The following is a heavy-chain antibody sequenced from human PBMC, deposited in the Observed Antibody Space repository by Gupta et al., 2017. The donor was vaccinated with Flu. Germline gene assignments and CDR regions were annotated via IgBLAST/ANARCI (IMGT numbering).Heavy chain of an antibody. Sequence: EVQLVESGGGLVQPGGSLSLSCTASGFSFSSGWMNWVRQAPGQGLEWVAIIKVEGSEEYYVDSVKGRVSISRDNAKKSVYLQMNSLRVQDTAVYYCAWGGGYRSESWGQGT. CDR2: IKVEGSEE. J-gene: IGHJ4*02. D-gene: IGHD3-22*01. CDR3: AWGGGYRSES. CDR1: GFSFSSGW. V-gene: IGHV3-7*01.